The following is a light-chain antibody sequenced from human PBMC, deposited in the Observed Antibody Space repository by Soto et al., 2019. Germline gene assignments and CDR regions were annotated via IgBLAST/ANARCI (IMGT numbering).Light chain of an antibody. J-gene: IGKJ2*01. CDR1: QSFXSN. Sequence: IVVTQSAATLSVSPGERATLSCRASQSFXSNFGWYEGKPGQAPRILXYDISNRATGSPDRLSGSGSATDFTLPISRLEPKYFVAYYFQQYRSLPHTFGQGTKVEI. CDR2: DIS. V-gene: IGKV3-20*01. CDR3: QQYRSLPHT.